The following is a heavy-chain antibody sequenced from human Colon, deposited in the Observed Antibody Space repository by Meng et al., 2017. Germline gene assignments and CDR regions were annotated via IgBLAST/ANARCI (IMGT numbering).Heavy chain of an antibody. Sequence: GGSLRLSCAASEFTFSSYNMNWVRQAPGKGLEWISYITFSGGDVRYADSVRDRFTISRDNAKNSLFLHLNSLRADDTAVYYCVRERWEQQYWYFDLWGRGTLVTVSS. CDR3: VRERWEQQYWYFDL. CDR1: EFTFSSYN. J-gene: IGHJ2*01. CDR2: ITFSGGDV. D-gene: IGHD1/OR15-1a*01. V-gene: IGHV3-21*05.